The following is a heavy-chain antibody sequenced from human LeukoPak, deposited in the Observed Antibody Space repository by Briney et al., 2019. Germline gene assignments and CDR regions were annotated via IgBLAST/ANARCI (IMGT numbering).Heavy chain of an antibody. CDR1: GFTFASYA. CDR3: VACSSASCSGDRFDP. J-gene: IGHJ5*02. CDR2: ISATDGST. Sequence: GGSLRLSCAASGFTFASYAMTWVRQAPGKGLEWVSSISATDGSTYYADSVRGRFTISRDNSKNTLFLQMNSLRAEDTALYYCVACSSASCSGDRFDPWGQGTLVTVSS. D-gene: IGHD2-2*01. V-gene: IGHV3-23*01.